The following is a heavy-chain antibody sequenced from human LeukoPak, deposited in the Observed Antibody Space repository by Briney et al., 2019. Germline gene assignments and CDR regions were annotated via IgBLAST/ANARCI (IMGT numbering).Heavy chain of an antibody. V-gene: IGHV3-23*01. J-gene: IGHJ5*01. CDR3: AKDRPNYYGNNGHYYRRDGDS. CDR1: GFTFSIYA. Sequence: QTGGSLRLSCAASGFTFSIYAMSWVRQAPGKGLEWVSSISGSGDLTYYAGSVKGRFTISRDNSKNTLYLQMNSLRDEDTAIYYCAKDRPNYYGNNGHYYRRDGDSWGQGTLVTVSS. D-gene: IGHD3-22*01. CDR2: ISGSGDLT.